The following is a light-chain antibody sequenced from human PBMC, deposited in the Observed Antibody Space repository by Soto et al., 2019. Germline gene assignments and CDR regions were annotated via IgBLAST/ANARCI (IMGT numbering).Light chain of an antibody. V-gene: IGLV2-8*01. CDR3: SSYAGSNNVV. CDR2: EVS. CDR1: SSDVGVYNY. J-gene: IGLJ2*01. Sequence: QSVLTQPPSASGSPGQSVTISCTGTSSDVGVYNYVSWYQQHPGKAPKLMIYEVSKRPSGVPDRFSGSKSGNTASLTGSGRQAEDEADYYCSSYAGSNNVVFGGGTKLTVL.